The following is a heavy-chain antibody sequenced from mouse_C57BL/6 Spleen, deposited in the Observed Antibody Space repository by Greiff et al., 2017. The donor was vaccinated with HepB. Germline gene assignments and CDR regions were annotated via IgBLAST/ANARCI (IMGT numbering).Heavy chain of an antibody. CDR2: IYPSDSET. CDR1: GYTFTSYW. J-gene: IGHJ2*01. CDR3: ARERGGFDY. Sequence: QVQLQHPGAELVRPGSSVKLSCKASGYTFTSYWMDWVKQRPGQGLEWIGNIYPSDSETHYNQKFKDKATLTVDKSSSTAYMQLSSLTSEDSAVYYCARERGGFDYWGQGTTLTVSS. V-gene: IGHV1-61*01.